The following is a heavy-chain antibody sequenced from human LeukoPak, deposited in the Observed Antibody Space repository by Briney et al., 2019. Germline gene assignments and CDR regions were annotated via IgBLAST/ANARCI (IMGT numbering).Heavy chain of an antibody. CDR3: ARVGGLYCGGDCYRFDY. J-gene: IGHJ4*02. CDR1: GYTFTSYY. D-gene: IGHD2-21*02. Sequence: SVKVPCKASGYTFTSYYMHWLRQAPAQGLAWMGIINPSGGSTNYAQKFQGRVTMTRDTSTSTVYMELSSLRSEDTAVYYCARVGGLYCGGDCYRFDYWGQGTLVTVSS. CDR2: INPSGGST. V-gene: IGHV1-46*01.